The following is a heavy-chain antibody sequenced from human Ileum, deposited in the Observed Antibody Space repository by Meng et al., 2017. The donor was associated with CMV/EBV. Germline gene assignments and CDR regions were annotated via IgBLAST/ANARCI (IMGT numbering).Heavy chain of an antibody. D-gene: IGHD4-17*01. CDR1: GFAFSRYT. CDR3: ARGGDYDAFAF. V-gene: IGHV3-21*06. J-gene: IGHJ3*01. CDR2: IRGSSLYI. Sequence: GGPLRLSCAASGFAFSRYTMNWVRQAPGKGLEWVSSIRGSSLYIFYADSVRARFTISRDNVKNSLYLQMNSLRVEDTAVYYCARGGDYDAFAFWGRGTVVTVSS.